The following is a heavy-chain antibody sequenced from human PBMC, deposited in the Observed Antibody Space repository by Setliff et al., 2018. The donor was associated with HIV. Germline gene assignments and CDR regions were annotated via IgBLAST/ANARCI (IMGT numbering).Heavy chain of an antibody. CDR3: ARVSITYWYPIPTFYYYCMDV. CDR2: INHSGRT. CDR1: GGSFSGYH. Sequence: SETLSLTCAVYGGSFSGYHWNWIRQPPGKGLEWIGEINHSGRTNYNPSLKSRVTISVDTSKNQFSLKLRSVTAADTAMYYCARVSITYWYPIPTFYYYCMDVWGKGTKVTVSS. J-gene: IGHJ6*03. D-gene: IGHD2-8*02. V-gene: IGHV4-34*01.